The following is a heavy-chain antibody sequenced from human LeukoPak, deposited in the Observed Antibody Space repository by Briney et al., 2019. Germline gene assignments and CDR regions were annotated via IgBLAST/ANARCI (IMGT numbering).Heavy chain of an antibody. V-gene: IGHV5-51*01. D-gene: IGHD2-2*01. J-gene: IGHJ3*02. CDR2: IYPGDSNT. CDR1: GYSFTSYW. Sequence: GEALKISCKGSGYSFTSYWIGGVRQMPGKGLEWMGIIYPGDSNTRYSPSFQGQVTISADKSISTAYLQWSSLKASDTAMYYCARHVWDIVVVQSGAFDIWGQGTMVTVSS. CDR3: ARHVWDIVVVQSGAFDI.